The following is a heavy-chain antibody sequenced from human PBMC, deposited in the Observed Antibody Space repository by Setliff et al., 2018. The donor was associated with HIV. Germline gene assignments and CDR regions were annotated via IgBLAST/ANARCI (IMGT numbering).Heavy chain of an antibody. CDR1: GGSISSYY. CDR2: IYYSGRT. J-gene: IGHJ3*01. CDR3: ARWESAQKAFNP. D-gene: IGHD1-26*01. Sequence: SETLSLTCTVSGGSISSYYWSWIRQPPGKGLEWIGYIYYSGRTNYNPSLKSRVTISVDRSKNQFSLNLSSVTAADPAVYYCARWESAQKAFNPWGHGTMVTVSS. V-gene: IGHV4-59*08.